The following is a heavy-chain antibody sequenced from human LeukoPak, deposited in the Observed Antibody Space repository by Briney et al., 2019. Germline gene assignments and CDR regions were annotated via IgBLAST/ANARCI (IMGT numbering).Heavy chain of an antibody. CDR3: ARDFGEEWLVGVVDY. D-gene: IGHD6-19*01. J-gene: IGHJ4*01. Sequence: PGTSLRLSCAASRFTFGSYGMHWVRQAPGKGLEWVAVIWYDGRNKHYADSVKGRFSISRDNSKNTLYLQMNSLRDDDTAIYYCARDFGEEWLVGVVDYWGHGTLVTVSS. V-gene: IGHV3-33*01. CDR1: RFTFGSYG. CDR2: IWYDGRNK.